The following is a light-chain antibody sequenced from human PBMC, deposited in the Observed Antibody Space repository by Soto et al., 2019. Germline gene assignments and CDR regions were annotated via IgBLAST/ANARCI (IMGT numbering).Light chain of an antibody. Sequence: EIVLTQSPGTLSLSPGESATLSCRASQSVSSSYLGWYQQKPGQAPRLLIYGASSRATGIPDRFSGSGSGTDFTLTISRLEPEDFAVYYCQQYGSSRTWTFGQGTKVEIE. J-gene: IGKJ1*01. CDR1: QSVSSSY. V-gene: IGKV3-20*01. CDR2: GAS. CDR3: QQYGSSRTWT.